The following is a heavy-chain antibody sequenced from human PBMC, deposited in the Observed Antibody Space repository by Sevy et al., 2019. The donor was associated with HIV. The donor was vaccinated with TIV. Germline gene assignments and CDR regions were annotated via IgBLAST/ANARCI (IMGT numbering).Heavy chain of an antibody. V-gene: IGHV3-7*01. D-gene: IGHD6-19*01. CDR1: GFTFSSYW. J-gene: IGHJ4*02. CDR2: IKQDGSEK. Sequence: GGSLRLSCAASGFTFSSYWMNWFRQAPGKGLEWVANIKQDGSEKYYAESVKGRFTISRDNAKNSMHLQMNSLRAEDTAVYYCARALAVDASYWGQGTLVTVSS. CDR3: ARALAVDASY.